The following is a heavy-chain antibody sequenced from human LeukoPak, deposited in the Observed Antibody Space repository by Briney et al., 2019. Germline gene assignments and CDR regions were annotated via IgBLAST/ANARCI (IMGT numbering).Heavy chain of an antibody. J-gene: IGHJ4*02. Sequence: SETLSLTCSVSGGSISSYYWSWIRQPPGKGLEWLGYIYYSGNTNYNPSLKSRVTISADTSKNQFSLKLSSVTAADTAVYYCARHGRDRSGYPPFDYWGQGTLVTVSS. D-gene: IGHD3-22*01. V-gene: IGHV4-59*08. CDR3: ARHGRDRSGYPPFDY. CDR2: IYYSGNT. CDR1: GGSISSYY.